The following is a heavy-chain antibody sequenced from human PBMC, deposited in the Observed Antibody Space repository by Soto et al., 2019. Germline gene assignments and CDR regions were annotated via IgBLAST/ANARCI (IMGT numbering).Heavy chain of an antibody. D-gene: IGHD3-10*01. Sequence: GGSLRLSCAASGFTFSSYWMSWVRQAPGKGLEWVANIKQDGSEKYYVDSVKGRFTISRDNAKNSLYLQMNSLRAEDTAVYYCARDTGNPSYYYYGMDVWGQGTTVTVS. CDR1: GFTFSSYW. J-gene: IGHJ6*02. CDR2: IKQDGSEK. CDR3: ARDTGNPSYYYYGMDV. V-gene: IGHV3-7*03.